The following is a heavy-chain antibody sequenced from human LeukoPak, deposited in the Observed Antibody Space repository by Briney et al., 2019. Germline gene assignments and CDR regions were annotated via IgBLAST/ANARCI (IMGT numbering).Heavy chain of an antibody. D-gene: IGHD6-19*01. CDR3: ARHQWHYYYYMGV. V-gene: IGHV4-39*01. CDR1: GGSITSSCYY. CDR2: IYYSGDT. J-gene: IGHJ6*03. Sequence: SETLSPTCPVAGGSITSSCYYWGWIRQPPGKGLEWIGSIYYSGDTDYNPSLKSRRVTISVDTSKNQFSLRLSSVTAADTAVYYCARHQWHYYYYMGVWGKGSTVTVSS.